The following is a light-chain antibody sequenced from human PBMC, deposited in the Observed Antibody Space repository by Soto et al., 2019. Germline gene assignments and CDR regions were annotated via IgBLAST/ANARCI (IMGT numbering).Light chain of an antibody. J-gene: IGKJ5*01. CDR3: QQRSNWPPIT. V-gene: IGKV3-15*01. Sequence: EIVMTQSPATLSVSPGERATLSCRASQSISNNLAWYQQKPGQAPRLVIYSAFTRATGIPARFSGSGSGTEFTLTISSLQSEDFAVYYCQQRSNWPPITFGQGTRLEIK. CDR1: QSISNN. CDR2: SAF.